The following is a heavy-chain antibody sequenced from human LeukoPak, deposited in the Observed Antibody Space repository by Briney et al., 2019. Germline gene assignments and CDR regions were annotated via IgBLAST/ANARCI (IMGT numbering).Heavy chain of an antibody. Sequence: SETLSLTCAVYGGSFSGYYWSWIRQPPGKGLEWIGEINHSGSTNYNPSLKSRVTISVDTSKNQFSLKLSSVTAADTAVYYCVTPRELLWFGEYAFDIWGQGTMVTVSS. CDR2: INHSGST. CDR1: GGSFSGYY. CDR3: VTPRELLWFGEYAFDI. J-gene: IGHJ3*02. V-gene: IGHV4-34*01. D-gene: IGHD3-10*01.